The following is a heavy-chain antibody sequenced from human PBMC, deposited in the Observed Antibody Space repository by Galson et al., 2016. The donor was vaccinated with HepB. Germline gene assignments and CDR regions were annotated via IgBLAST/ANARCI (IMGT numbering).Heavy chain of an antibody. CDR1: GITFNTYN. D-gene: IGHD2-2*01. V-gene: IGHV3-30*18. J-gene: IGHJ6*02. Sequence: SLRLSCAASGITFNTYNMVWVRRAPGKGLEWVAVISCDGSNKYYADSVKGRFTISRDNSKNTLYLQMNSLRAEDTAVYYCAKDTARYCSSTSCSYGMDVWGQGTTVTVSS. CDR3: AKDTARYCSSTSCSYGMDV. CDR2: ISCDGSNK.